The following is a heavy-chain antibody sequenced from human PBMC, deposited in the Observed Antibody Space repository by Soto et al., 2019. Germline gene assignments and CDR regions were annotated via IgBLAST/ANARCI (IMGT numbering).Heavy chain of an antibody. CDR3: ARGLGGGYVPLWHVGRSHYYYYYYMDV. Sequence: GGSLRLSCAASGFTFSSYWMSWVRQAPGKGLEWVANIKQDGSEKYYVDSVKGRFTISRDNAKNSLYLQMNSLRAEDTAVYYCARGLGGGYVPLWHVGRSHYYYYYYMDVWGKGTTVTVSS. J-gene: IGHJ6*03. V-gene: IGHV3-7*01. CDR1: GFTFSSYW. CDR2: IKQDGSEK. D-gene: IGHD5-12*01.